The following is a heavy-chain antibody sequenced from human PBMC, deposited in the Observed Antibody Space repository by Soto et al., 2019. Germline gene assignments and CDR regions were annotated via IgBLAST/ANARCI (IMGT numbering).Heavy chain of an antibody. V-gene: IGHV4-30-4*01. J-gene: IGHJ5*02. CDR2: IYYSGST. Sequence: SETLSLTCTVSGGSISSGDYYWSWIRQPPGKGLEWIGYIYYSGSTYYNPSLKSRVTISVDTSKNQFSLKLSSVTAADTAVYYCAGGGGATWGFAPGGQEPRVTVSS. CDR3: AGGGGATWGFAP. CDR1: GGSISSGDYY. D-gene: IGHD1-26*01.